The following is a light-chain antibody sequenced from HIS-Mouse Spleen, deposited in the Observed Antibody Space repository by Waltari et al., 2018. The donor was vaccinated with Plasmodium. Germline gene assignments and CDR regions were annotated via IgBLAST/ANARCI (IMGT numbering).Light chain of an antibody. CDR3: YSTDSSGNHRV. V-gene: IGLV3-10*01. Sequence: SYELTQPPSVSVSPGQTARIPCPGDALPQKYAYWYQQKSGQAPVLVIDEDSKRPSGIPERFSGSSSGTMATLTISGAQVEDEADYYCYSTDSSGNHRVFGGGTKLTVL. CDR2: EDS. CDR1: ALPQKY. J-gene: IGLJ3*02.